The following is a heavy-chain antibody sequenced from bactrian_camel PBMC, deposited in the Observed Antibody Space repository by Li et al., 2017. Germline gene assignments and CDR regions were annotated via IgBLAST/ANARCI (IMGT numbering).Heavy chain of an antibody. CDR2: IINRGGTT. CDR1: GFTLSSYR. J-gene: IGHJ4*01. Sequence: LVESGGGLVQPGGSLRLFCEASGFTLSSYRTYWVRQAPGKGLEWVSIINRGGTTYYADSMKGRFTISRDNATNTVYLQMNILKPEDTAVYYCAADALPWTYSRPRYGGTCQDRYDYNYWGPGTQVTVS. D-gene: IGHD1*01. V-gene: IGHV3S25*01. CDR3: AADALPWTYSRPRYGGTCQDRYDYNY.